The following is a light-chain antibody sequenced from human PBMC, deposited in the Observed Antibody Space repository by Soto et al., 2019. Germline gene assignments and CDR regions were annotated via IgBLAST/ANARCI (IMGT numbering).Light chain of an antibody. Sequence: QSVLTQPASVSGSPGQSITISCTGTSSDVGRYNLVSWYQQHPGKAPKLMVFEGCMRLSGFFIRFSGSKFGNTASLTISGLQAEDEADYYCCSYAGTITYLFGTGTKVTVL. CDR1: SSDVGRYNL. CDR2: EGC. J-gene: IGLJ1*01. CDR3: CSYAGTITYL. V-gene: IGLV2-23*01.